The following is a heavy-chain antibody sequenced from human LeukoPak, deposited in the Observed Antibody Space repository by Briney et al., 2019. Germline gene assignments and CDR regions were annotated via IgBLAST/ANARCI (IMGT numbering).Heavy chain of an antibody. Sequence: SETLSLTCAVYGGSFSSYYWGWIRQPPGKGLEWIGSIYYSGSTYYNPSLKSRVTISVDTSKNQLSLKLSSVTAADTAVYYCARQKAQQLAYFDYWGQGTLVTVSS. CDR2: IYYSGST. J-gene: IGHJ4*02. D-gene: IGHD6-13*01. V-gene: IGHV4-39*01. CDR3: ARQKAQQLAYFDY. CDR1: GGSFSSYY.